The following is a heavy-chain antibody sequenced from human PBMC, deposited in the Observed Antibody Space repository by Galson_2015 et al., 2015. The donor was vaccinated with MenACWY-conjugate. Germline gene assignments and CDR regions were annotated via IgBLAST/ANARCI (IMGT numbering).Heavy chain of an antibody. CDR1: GGTFSIYA. J-gene: IGHJ4*02. V-gene: IGHV1-69*13. Sequence: SVKVSCKASGGTFSIYAISWVRQAPGQGLEWMGGIIPIFGTTNYAQNFQGRVTISADESTSTAYLEMSGLRSDDTAVYYCARDHWKGGYVTGTRQFDYWGQGTLVTVSS. D-gene: IGHD6-19*01. CDR2: IIPIFGTT. CDR3: ARDHWKGGYVTGTRQFDY.